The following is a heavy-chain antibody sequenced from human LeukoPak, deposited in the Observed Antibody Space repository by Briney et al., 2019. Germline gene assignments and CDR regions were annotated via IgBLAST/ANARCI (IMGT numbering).Heavy chain of an antibody. CDR1: GGSISSSNW. CDR2: INHSGST. D-gene: IGHD6-19*01. V-gene: IGHV4-4*02. J-gene: IGHJ4*02. CDR3: ARGGRSSGHDY. Sequence: SETLSLTCAVSGGSISSSNWWSWVRQPPGKGLEWIGEINHSGSTNYNPSLKSRVTISVDTSKNQFSLKLSSVTAADTAVYYCARGGRSSGHDYWGQGTLVTVSS.